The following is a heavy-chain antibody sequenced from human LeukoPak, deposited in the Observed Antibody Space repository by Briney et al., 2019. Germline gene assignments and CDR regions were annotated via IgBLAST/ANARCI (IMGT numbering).Heavy chain of an antibody. CDR1: GFTFSSYA. Sequence: GGSLRLSCAASGFTFSSYAMHWVRQAPGKGLEWVAVISYDGSNKYYADSVKGRFTISRDNSKNTLYLQMNSLRAEDTAVYYCARDLCSGGSCYALLYWGQGTLVTVSS. CDR2: ISYDGSNK. V-gene: IGHV3-30*04. J-gene: IGHJ4*02. D-gene: IGHD2-15*01. CDR3: ARDLCSGGSCYALLY.